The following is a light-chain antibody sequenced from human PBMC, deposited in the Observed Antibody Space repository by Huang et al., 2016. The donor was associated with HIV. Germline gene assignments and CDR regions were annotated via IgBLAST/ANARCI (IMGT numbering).Light chain of an antibody. CDR1: QSISSF. CDR2: AAS. Sequence: DIQMTQSPSSLSASMGDRVTITCRASQSISSFLNWYQQKSGKAPKLLVYAASNLQNGVSSRFRGVGSGTDFTLTINNLQPEDFATYYCQQTATVPLTFGGGTKVEIK. J-gene: IGKJ4*01. V-gene: IGKV1-39*01. CDR3: QQTATVPLT.